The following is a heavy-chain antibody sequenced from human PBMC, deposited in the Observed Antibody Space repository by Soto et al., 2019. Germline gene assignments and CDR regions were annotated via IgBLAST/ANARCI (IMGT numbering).Heavy chain of an antibody. J-gene: IGHJ5*02. Sequence: SETLSLTCTVSGGSISNYYWSWILQPPWRGLEWIGHIFYSGSTNYNPALKSRVTISVDTSKSQFSLKLSSVTAADTAVYYCAKDSGYNYGYFRWFDPWGQGTLVTVSS. CDR2: IFYSGST. CDR3: AKDSGYNYGYFRWFDP. D-gene: IGHD5-18*01. V-gene: IGHV4-59*01. CDR1: GGSISNYY.